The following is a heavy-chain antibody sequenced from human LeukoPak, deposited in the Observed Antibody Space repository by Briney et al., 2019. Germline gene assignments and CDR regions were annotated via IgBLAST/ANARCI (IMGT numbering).Heavy chain of an antibody. CDR2: IGSYGGDT. D-gene: IGHD3-22*01. Sequence: ASVKVSCKATSRISCVRQAPGQGLAWMGWIGSYGGDTYYAQKFQGRVTVTTDTSTSTVYMELRSLRSDDTAVYYCARDLWNFYDDSGYYRDFDCWGQGTLVTVSS. CDR3: ARDLWNFYDDSGYYRDFDC. CDR1: TSR. J-gene: IGHJ4*02. V-gene: IGHV1-18*01.